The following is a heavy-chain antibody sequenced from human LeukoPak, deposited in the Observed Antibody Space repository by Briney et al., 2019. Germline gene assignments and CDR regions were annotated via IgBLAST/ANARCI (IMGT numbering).Heavy chain of an antibody. CDR3: ARGGYRFGSYYFDY. D-gene: IGHD5-18*01. V-gene: IGHV4-4*07. J-gene: IGHJ4*02. CDR1: NGSISRYX. Sequence: SETLSLTCTVSNGSISRYXXSWIXQPXXXXXXXXGRIYTSASTNYNPSLKSRVTMSVDTPKNQISLKMSSVTAADTAMYYCARGGYRFGSYYFDYWGQGTPVTVTS. CDR2: IYTSAST.